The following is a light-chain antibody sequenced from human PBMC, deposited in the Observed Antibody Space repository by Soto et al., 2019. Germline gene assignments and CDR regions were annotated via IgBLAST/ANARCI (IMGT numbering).Light chain of an antibody. Sequence: DIPMTQSPSSLSASVGDRITITCRARQDIRNYLAWFQQKPGKAPNSRIYAASTLQPGVPSKFSGSCSGTDFTFTISTLQPEDFATYYCQQYDNYPRTFGQGTTVEIK. J-gene: IGKJ1*01. CDR3: QQYDNYPRT. V-gene: IGKV1-16*02. CDR1: QDIRNY. CDR2: AAS.